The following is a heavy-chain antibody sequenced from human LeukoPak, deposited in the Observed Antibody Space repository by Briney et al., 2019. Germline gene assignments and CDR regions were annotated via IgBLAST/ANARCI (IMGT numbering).Heavy chain of an antibody. Sequence: PSETLSLTCAVYGGSFSGYYWSWIRPPPGKGLEWIGEINHSGSTNYNPSLKSRVTISVDTSKNQFSLKLSSVTAADTAVYYCARGVSIAARRCDYWGQGTLVTVSS. D-gene: IGHD6-6*01. V-gene: IGHV4-34*01. CDR2: INHSGST. CDR3: ARGVSIAARRCDY. J-gene: IGHJ4*02. CDR1: GGSFSGYY.